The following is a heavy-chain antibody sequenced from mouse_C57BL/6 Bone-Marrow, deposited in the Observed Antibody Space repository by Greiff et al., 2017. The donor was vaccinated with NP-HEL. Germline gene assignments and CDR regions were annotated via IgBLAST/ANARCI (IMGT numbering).Heavy chain of an antibody. J-gene: IGHJ4*01. CDR2: INPNNGGT. V-gene: IGHV1-26*01. CDR3: ASGGYYPYAMDY. Sequence: VQLQQSGPELVKPGASVKISCKASGYTFTDYYMNWVKQSHGKSLEWIGDINPNNGGTSYNQKFKGKATLTVDKSSSTAYMELRSLTSEDSAVYYCASGGYYPYAMDYWGQGTSVTVSS. D-gene: IGHD1-1*01. CDR1: GYTFTDYY.